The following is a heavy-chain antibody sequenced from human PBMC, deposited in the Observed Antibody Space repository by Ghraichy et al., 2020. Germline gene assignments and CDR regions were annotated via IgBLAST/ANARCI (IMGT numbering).Heavy chain of an antibody. CDR1: GYTLTGYY. D-gene: IGHD2-15*01. Sequence: ASVKVSCKASGYTLTGYYMHWVRQAPGQGLEWMGWINPNNGGTNYAQKFQGRVTMTSDTSISTAYMELSSLISDDTAVYYCARGCSGGTCYWVHWGQGTLVTVSS. J-gene: IGHJ4*02. CDR2: INPNNGGT. CDR3: ARGCSGGTCYWVH. V-gene: IGHV1-2*02.